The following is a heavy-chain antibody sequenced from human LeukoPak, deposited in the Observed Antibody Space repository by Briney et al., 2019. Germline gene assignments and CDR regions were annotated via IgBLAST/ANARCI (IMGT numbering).Heavy chain of an antibody. CDR3: ARLPRWGSYYFDY. CDR2: IYYSGST. V-gene: IGHV4-39*01. CDR1: GGSISSSSYY. J-gene: IGHJ4*02. Sequence: SETLSLTCTVSGGSISSSSYYWGWIRQPPGKGLEWIGSIYYSGSTYHNPSLKSRVTISVDTSKNQFSLKLSSVTAADTAVYYCARLPRWGSYYFDYWGQGTLVTVSS. D-gene: IGHD5-24*01.